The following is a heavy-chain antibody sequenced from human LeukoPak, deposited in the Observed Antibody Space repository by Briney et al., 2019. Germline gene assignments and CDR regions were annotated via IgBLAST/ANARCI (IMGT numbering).Heavy chain of an antibody. CDR1: GFTFSSYA. CDR3: ARQPDYGDYWGFYYYYMDV. Sequence: PGGSLRLSCAASGFTFSSYAMSWVRQAPGKGLEWVSAISGSGGSTYYADSVKGRFTISRDNSKNTLHLQMNSLRAEDTAVYYCARQPDYGDYWGFYYYYMDVWGKGTTVTVSS. J-gene: IGHJ6*03. V-gene: IGHV3-23*01. CDR2: ISGSGGST. D-gene: IGHD4-17*01.